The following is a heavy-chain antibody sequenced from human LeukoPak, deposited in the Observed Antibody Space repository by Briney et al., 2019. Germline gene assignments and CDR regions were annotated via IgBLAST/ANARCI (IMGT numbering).Heavy chain of an antibody. CDR1: GYTFTSYD. J-gene: IGHJ6*02. CDR3: ARDPGEGYYGVDV. Sequence: ASVKLSCKASGYTFTSYDINWVRQAPGQGLEWVGVINPSGSSTNYAQKFQGRVTMTRDTSTSTVYMELSSLRAEDTAVYYCARDPGEGYYGVDVWGQGTTVTVSS. CDR2: INPSGSST. V-gene: IGHV1-46*01.